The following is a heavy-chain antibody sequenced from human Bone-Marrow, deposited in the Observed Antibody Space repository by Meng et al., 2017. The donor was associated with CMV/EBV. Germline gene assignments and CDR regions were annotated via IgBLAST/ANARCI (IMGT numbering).Heavy chain of an antibody. V-gene: IGHV1-69*04. CDR1: GGTFSSYT. D-gene: IGHD4-11*01. CDR2: IIPILGIA. J-gene: IGHJ6*02. Sequence: SVKVSYKASGGTFSSYTISWVRQAPGQGLEWMGRIIPILGIANYAQKFQGRVTITADKSTSTAYMELSSLRSEDTAVYYCARDGGHDYRYYYYGMEVWGQGTTVTVSS. CDR3: ARDGGHDYRYYYYGMEV.